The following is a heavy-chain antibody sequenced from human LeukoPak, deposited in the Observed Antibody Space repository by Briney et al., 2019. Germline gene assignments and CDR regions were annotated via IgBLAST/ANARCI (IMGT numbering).Heavy chain of an antibody. D-gene: IGHD2-21*01. V-gene: IGHV4-4*07. J-gene: IGHJ4*02. CDR1: GGSISSYY. Sequence: PSETLSLTCTVSGGSISSYYWSWIRQPAGKGLEWIGRIYTSGSTNYNPSLKSRVTMSVDTSKNQFSLKLSSVTAADTAMYYCARDEYCGGDCYVYVYWGQGTLVTVSS. CDR3: ARDEYCGGDCYVYVY. CDR2: IYTSGST.